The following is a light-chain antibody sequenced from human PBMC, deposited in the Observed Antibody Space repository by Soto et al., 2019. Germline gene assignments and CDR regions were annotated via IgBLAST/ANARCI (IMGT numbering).Light chain of an antibody. CDR1: QSISSY. J-gene: IGKJ2*01. CDR3: QETYGTPYT. V-gene: IGKV1-39*01. Sequence: DIQMTQSPSSLSASVGDRVTITCRASQSISSYLNWYQQRPGKAPRLLIFGASSLQSGVPSRFSGSGSGTDFTLAISSLQPEDVATYYCQETYGTPYTFGQGTTLQI. CDR2: GAS.